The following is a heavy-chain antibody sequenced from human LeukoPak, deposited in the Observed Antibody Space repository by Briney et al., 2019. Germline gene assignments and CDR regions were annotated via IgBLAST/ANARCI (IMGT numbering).Heavy chain of an antibody. CDR1: GFTFRNAW. CDR2: IKRKSDGETT. V-gene: IGHV3-15*01. J-gene: IGHJ4*02. D-gene: IGHD6-13*01. CDR3: TTTAAGIFHY. Sequence: SGGSLRLSCAASGFTFRNAWMTWVRQAPGEGLEWVGLIKRKSDGETTDYAAPVQGRFTISRDDSKNTLYLQMNSLKTEDTAVYYCTTTAAGIFHYWGQGTLVTVSS.